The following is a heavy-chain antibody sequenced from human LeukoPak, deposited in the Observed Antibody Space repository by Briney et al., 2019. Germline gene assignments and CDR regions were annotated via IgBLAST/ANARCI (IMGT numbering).Heavy chain of an antibody. CDR1: GFTFSSYA. D-gene: IGHD6-6*01. V-gene: IGHV3-23*01. CDR2: ISGSGGST. CDR3: ARGIAARPADFDY. J-gene: IGHJ4*02. Sequence: GGSLRLSCAASGFTFSSYAMSWVRQAPGKGLEWVSAISGSGGSTYYADSVKGRSTISRDNAKNSLYLQMNSLRAEDTAVYYCARGIAARPADFDYWGQGTLVTVSS.